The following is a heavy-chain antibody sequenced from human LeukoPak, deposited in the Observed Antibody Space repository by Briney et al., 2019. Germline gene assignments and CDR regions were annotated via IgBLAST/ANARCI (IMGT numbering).Heavy chain of an antibody. CDR3: ARVRVVTAGYDY. D-gene: IGHD2-21*02. Sequence: ASAKVSCKASGYTFTGYYMHWVRQAPGQGLEWMGWINPNSGGTNYAQKFQGRVTMTRDTSISTAYMELSRLRSDDTAVYYCARVRVVTAGYDYWGQGTLVTVSS. CDR1: GYTFTGYY. V-gene: IGHV1-2*02. J-gene: IGHJ4*02. CDR2: INPNSGGT.